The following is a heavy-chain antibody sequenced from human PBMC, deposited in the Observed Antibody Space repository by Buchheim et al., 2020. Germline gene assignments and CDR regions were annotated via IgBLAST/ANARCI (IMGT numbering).Heavy chain of an antibody. CDR1: EFTLSCCA. J-gene: IGHJ4*02. V-gene: IGHV3-23*01. CDR3: ANDHLWSPGIF. CDR2: ISANGDST. Sequence: EVQLLESGGGLVQPGGSLRLSCAASEFTLSCCAMTWVRQAPGKGLEWVSVISANGDSTYYADSVKGRFTISRDNSKNTLFLLMNSLRAEDTAVYYCANDHLWSPGIFWGQGTL. D-gene: IGHD2-21*01.